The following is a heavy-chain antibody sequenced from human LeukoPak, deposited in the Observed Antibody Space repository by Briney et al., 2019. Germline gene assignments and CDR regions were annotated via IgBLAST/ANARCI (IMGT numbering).Heavy chain of an antibody. Sequence: ASVKVSCKVSGYTLTELSMHWVRQAPGKGLEWMGGFDPEDGETIYAQKFQGRVTMTEDTSTDTAYTELSSLRSEDTAVYYCATEDGYSSSWYAFDYWGQGTLVTVSS. CDR2: FDPEDGET. CDR1: GYTLTELS. J-gene: IGHJ4*02. CDR3: ATEDGYSSSWYAFDY. D-gene: IGHD6-13*01. V-gene: IGHV1-24*01.